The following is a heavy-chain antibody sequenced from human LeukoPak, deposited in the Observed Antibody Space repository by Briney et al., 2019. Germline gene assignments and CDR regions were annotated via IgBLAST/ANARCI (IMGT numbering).Heavy chain of an antibody. CDR3: TRHPGGNAAHRFDY. J-gene: IGHJ4*02. CDR2: IHSSGDT. V-gene: IGHV4-59*08. Sequence: PSETLSLTCTVSGGSLTNYFWSWIRQSPGTGLEWIGYIHSSGDTNYSPSFKSRVTTSVDTSKNQFYLNLNSVTAADTAVYYCTRHPGGNAAHRFDYWGQGFLVTVSS. CDR1: GGSLTNYF. D-gene: IGHD4-23*01.